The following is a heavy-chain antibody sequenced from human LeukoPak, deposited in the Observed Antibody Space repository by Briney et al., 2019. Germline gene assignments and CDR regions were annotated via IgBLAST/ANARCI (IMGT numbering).Heavy chain of an antibody. J-gene: IGHJ4*02. CDR2: ISYDGSNK. Sequence: GRSLRLSCAASGFTFSSYAMRWVRQAPGKGLEWVAVISYDGSNKYYADSVKGRFTISRDNSKNTLYLQMNSLRAEDTAVYYCARGVGWELLQIDYWGQGTLVTVSS. CDR3: ARGVGWELLQIDY. V-gene: IGHV3-30-3*01. CDR1: GFTFSSYA. D-gene: IGHD1-26*01.